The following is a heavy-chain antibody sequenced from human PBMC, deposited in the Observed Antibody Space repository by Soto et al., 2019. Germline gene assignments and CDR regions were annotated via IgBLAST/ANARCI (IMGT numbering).Heavy chain of an antibody. J-gene: IGHJ4*02. Sequence: EVQVLESGGGLVQPGGSLRISCTASGFTFSSYAMRWVRQAPGKGLEWVSTISGSGGTTYYADSVKGRFSISRDISKNTLYLQMNSLRAEDTAVYYCAKSIDLWSGYYDYWGQGTLVTVSS. V-gene: IGHV3-23*01. CDR3: AKSIDLWSGYYDY. D-gene: IGHD3-3*01. CDR1: GFTFSSYA. CDR2: ISGSGGTT.